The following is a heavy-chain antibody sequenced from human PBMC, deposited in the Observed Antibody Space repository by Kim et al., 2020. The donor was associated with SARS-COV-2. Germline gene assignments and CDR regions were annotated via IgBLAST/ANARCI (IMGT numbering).Heavy chain of an antibody. V-gene: IGHV3-23*01. D-gene: IGHD5-18*01. CDR2: VSGRGGRA. CDR3: AKVDGYSYDYHIAY. J-gene: IGHJ4*02. CDR1: GFTFSDYA. Sequence: GGSLRLSCTTSGFTFSDYAMRWVRQAPGMGLEWVSVVSGRGGRASYADSLKGRFTISRDNSKNMVYLQMNNLRADDTAVYYCAKVDGYSYDYHIAYWGEG.